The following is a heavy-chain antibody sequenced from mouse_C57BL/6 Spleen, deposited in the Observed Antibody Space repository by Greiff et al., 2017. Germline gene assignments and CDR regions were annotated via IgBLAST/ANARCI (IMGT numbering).Heavy chain of an antibody. V-gene: IGHV1-18*01. CDR3: ARGVPYFDY. J-gene: IGHJ2*01. CDR1: GYTFTDYN. CDR2: INPNNGGT. Sequence: EVQLQQSGPELVKPGASVKIPCKASGYTFTDYNMDWVKQSHGKSLEWIGDINPNNGGTIYNQKFKGKAILTVDKSSSTAYMLLSSLTSEDSAVYFCARGVPYFDYWGQGTTLTVSS. D-gene: IGHD5-1*01.